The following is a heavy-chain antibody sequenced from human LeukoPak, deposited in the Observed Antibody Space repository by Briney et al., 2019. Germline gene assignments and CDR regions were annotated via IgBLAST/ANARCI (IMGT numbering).Heavy chain of an antibody. CDR3: AREPGYCSGGSCYLGSGYFDY. J-gene: IGHJ4*02. D-gene: IGHD2-15*01. V-gene: IGHV3-7*01. CDR2: INEDGGVK. Sequence: GGSLRLSSVASGFTFSSYWMTWVRQAPGKGLEWVANINEDGGVKYYVDSVKGRFTISRDNAKNSVYLQMNSLRAEDTAVYYCAREPGYCSGGSCYLGSGYFDYWGQGTLVTVSS. CDR1: GFTFSSYW.